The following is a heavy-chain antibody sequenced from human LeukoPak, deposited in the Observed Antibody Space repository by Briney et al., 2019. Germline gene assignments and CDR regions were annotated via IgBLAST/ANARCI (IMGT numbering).Heavy chain of an antibody. CDR3: AREGDSGYDEGYFDY. V-gene: IGHV3-7*03. J-gene: IGHJ4*02. CDR2: IKQDGSEK. Sequence: GGSLRLSCAASGFTFSSYWMSWVRQAPGKGLEWVANIKQDGSEKYYVDSVKGRLTISRDNAKNSLYLQMNSLRAEDTAVYYCAREGDSGYDEGYFDYWGQGTLVTVSS. D-gene: IGHD5-12*01. CDR1: GFTFSSYW.